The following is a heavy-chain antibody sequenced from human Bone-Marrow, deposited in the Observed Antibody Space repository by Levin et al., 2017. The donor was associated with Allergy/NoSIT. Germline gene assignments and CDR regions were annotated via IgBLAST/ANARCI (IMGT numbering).Heavy chain of an antibody. Sequence: GESLKISCTASGFTFGDYAMSWVRQAPGKGLEWVGFIRSKAYGGTTEYAASVKGRFTISRDDSKSIAYLQMNSLKTEDTAVYYCTRRTTKDIVVVPAYPPPDVWGQGTTVTVSS. CDR2: IRSKAYGGTT. CDR1: GFTFGDYA. J-gene: IGHJ6*02. V-gene: IGHV3-49*04. CDR3: TRRTTKDIVVVPAYPPPDV. D-gene: IGHD2-2*01.